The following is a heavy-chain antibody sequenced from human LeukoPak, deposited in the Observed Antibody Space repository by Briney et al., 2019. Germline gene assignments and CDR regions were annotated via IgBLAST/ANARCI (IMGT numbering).Heavy chain of an antibody. CDR1: GGTFSSYA. CDR3: ARDPLWPNSWSLNWWFDP. Sequence: GASVKVSCKASGGTFSSYAISWVRQAPGQGLEWMGGIIPIFGTANYAQKFQGRVTITADESTSTAYMELSSLRSEDTAVYYCARDPLWPNSWSLNWWFDPWGQGTLVTVSS. V-gene: IGHV1-69*13. D-gene: IGHD1-20*01. CDR2: IIPIFGTA. J-gene: IGHJ5*02.